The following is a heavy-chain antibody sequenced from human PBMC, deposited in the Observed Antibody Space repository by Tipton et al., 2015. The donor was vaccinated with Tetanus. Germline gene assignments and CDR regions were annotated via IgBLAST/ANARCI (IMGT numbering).Heavy chain of an antibody. Sequence: SGPEVKKPGASVKVSCKASGYTFTSYGISWVRQAPGQGLEWMGWISAYNGNTNYAQKLQGRVTMTTDTSTSTAYMELRSLRSDDTAVYYCARDRCSDVTCYFEMGGWGQGTLVTVSS. V-gene: IGHV1-18*01. D-gene: IGHD2-15*01. CDR3: ARDRCSDVTCYFEMGG. CDR2: ISAYNGNT. J-gene: IGHJ4*02. CDR1: GYTFTSYG.